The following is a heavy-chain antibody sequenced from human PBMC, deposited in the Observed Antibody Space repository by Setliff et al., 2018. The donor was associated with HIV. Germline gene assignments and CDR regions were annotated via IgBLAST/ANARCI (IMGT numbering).Heavy chain of an antibody. V-gene: IGHV4-31*02. J-gene: IGHJ3*02. CDR3: ARVSQDLLGAFDI. CDR1: GDSINSGDSY. D-gene: IGHD7-27*01. Sequence: SETLSLTCTVSGDSINSGDSYWTWIRHHPGKGLEWIGYIYYSGSTNYNPSLKSRVIISVDSSKNQFFLKLTSVTAADTAMYYCARVSQDLLGAFDIWGQGTMDT. CDR2: IYYSGST.